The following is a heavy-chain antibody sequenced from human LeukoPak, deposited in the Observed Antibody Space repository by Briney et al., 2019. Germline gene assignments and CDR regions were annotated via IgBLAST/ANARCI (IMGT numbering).Heavy chain of an antibody. D-gene: IGHD1-26*01. CDR3: ARGTYSGSSYPGY. V-gene: IGHV3-30-3*01. CDR1: GFTFSSYA. Sequence: PGGSLRLSCAASGFTFSSYAMHWVRQAPGKGLEWAAVISNDGSNKDYADSVKGRFTISRDNTKNTMYLQMNSLRAEDTAVYYCARGTYSGSSYPGYWGQGTLVTVSS. CDR2: ISNDGSNK. J-gene: IGHJ4*02.